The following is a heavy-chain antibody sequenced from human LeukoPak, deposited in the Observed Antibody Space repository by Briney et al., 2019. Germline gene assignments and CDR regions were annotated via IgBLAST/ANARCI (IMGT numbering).Heavy chain of an antibody. CDR3: ASDSAVDY. V-gene: IGHV3-30*02. CDR2: IRYDGSNK. J-gene: IGHJ4*02. CDR1: GFTFSSYG. Sequence: GGSLRLSCAASGFTFSSYGMHWVRQAPGKGLEWVAFIRYDGSNKYYADSVKGRFTISRDNSKNTLYLQMNSLRAEDTAVYYCASDSAVDYWGQGTLVTVSS.